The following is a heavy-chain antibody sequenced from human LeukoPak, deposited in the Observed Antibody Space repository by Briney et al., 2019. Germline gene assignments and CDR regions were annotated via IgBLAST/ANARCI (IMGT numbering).Heavy chain of an antibody. CDR1: GGAFRGYY. CDR2: INHSGST. D-gene: IGHD1-26*01. V-gene: IGHV4-34*01. Sequence: FETLSLTCAVYGGAFRGYYWSWIRQPPRKGLGWVGGINHSGSTNYNPSLKSRVTISVDTSKNQFSLKLSSVTAADTAVYYCARGGRLVGATDLFGYWGQGTLVTVSS. CDR3: ARGGRLVGATDLFGY. J-gene: IGHJ4*02.